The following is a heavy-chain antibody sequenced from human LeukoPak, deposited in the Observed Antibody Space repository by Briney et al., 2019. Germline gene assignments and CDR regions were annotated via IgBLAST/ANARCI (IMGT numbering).Heavy chain of an antibody. CDR3: AYCSSTNCGDYNYHMDV. V-gene: IGHV3-30*02. CDR2: ILNDGSNK. Sequence: PGGSLRLTCVASGFTFSRSAIHWVRQAPGKGLEWVAFILNDGSNKYYADSVKGRFTISRDNPKNTLYLQMNSLRAEDTAVYYCAYCSSTNCGDYNYHMDVLGKGRTAAVCS. CDR1: GFTFSRSA. D-gene: IGHD2-2*01. J-gene: IGHJ6*03.